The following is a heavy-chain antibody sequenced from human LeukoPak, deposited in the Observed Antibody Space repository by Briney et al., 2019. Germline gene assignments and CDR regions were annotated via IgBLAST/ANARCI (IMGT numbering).Heavy chain of an antibody. CDR1: GYTFTSYY. J-gene: IGHJ4*02. CDR2: INPSGGST. V-gene: IGHV1-46*01. D-gene: IGHD1-7*01. Sequence: ASVTVSFKASGYTFTSYYMHWVRQAPGQGLEWMGIINPSGGSTSYAQKFQGRVTMTRDMSTSTVYMELSSLRSEDTAVYYCAILMGELELRDYWGQGTLVTVSS. CDR3: AILMGELELRDY.